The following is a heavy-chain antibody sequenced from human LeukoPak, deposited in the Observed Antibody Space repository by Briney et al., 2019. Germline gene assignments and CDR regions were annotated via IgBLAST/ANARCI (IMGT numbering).Heavy chain of an antibody. CDR3: ARAGRPYWYFDL. CDR2: IYISGST. J-gene: IGHJ2*01. V-gene: IGHV4-61*02. Sequence: PSETLSLTCTASGGSISSGSYYWSWIRQPAGKGLEWIGRIYISGSTNYNPSLKGGVTLSVDTSKNKFCLKVRSVTAAETAVYYCARAGRPYWYFDLWGGGTLVTVSS. CDR1: GGSISSGSYY. D-gene: IGHD6-6*01.